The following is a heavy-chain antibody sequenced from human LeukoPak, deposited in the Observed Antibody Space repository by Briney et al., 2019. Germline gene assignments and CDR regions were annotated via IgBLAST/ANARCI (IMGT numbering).Heavy chain of an antibody. V-gene: IGHV3-33*06. D-gene: IGHD5-12*01. J-gene: IGHJ4*02. CDR2: IWYDGSNI. Sequence: HPGGSLRLSCAASGFTFSSYGMPWVRQAPGKGLEWVSVIWYDGSNIFYADSVKGRFTISRDNSKNTLYLQMNSLRAEDTAVYYCAKSIHSGYDSLPIDYWGQGTLVTVSS. CDR3: AKSIHSGYDSLPIDY. CDR1: GFTFSSYG.